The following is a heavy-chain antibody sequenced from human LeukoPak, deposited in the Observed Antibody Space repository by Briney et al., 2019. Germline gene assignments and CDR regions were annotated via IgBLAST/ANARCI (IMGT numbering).Heavy chain of an antibody. Sequence: GGSLRLSCAASGFTFSSYAMHWVRQAPGKGLEWVAVISYDGSNKYYADSVKGRFTISRDNSKNTLYLQMNSLRAEDTAVYYCARDLFGYDSSGYHGPFDYWGQGTLVTVSS. J-gene: IGHJ4*02. V-gene: IGHV3-30-3*01. CDR3: ARDLFGYDSSGYHGPFDY. D-gene: IGHD3-22*01. CDR2: ISYDGSNK. CDR1: GFTFSSYA.